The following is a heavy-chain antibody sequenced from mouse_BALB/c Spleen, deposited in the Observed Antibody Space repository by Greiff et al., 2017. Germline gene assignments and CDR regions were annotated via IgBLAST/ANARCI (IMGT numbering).Heavy chain of an antibody. J-gene: IGHJ4*01. V-gene: IGHV5-17*02. CDR3: ARGGNLRAMDY. D-gene: IGHD2-1*01. CDR2: ISSGSSTI. Sequence: EVQLQQSGGGLVQPGGSRKLSCAASGFTFSSFGMHWVRQAPEKGLEWVAYISSGSSTIYYADTVKGRFTISRDNPKNTLFLQMTSLRSEDTAMYYCARGGNLRAMDYWGQGTSVTVSS. CDR1: GFTFSSFG.